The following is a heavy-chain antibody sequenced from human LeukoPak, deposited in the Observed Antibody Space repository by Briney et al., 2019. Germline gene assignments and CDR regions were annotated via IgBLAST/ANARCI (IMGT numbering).Heavy chain of an antibody. J-gene: IGHJ4*02. CDR3: ARQERGRWELHY. CDR1: GGSISSSSYS. Sequence: SETLSLTCTVSGGSISSSSYSWGWIRQPPGKGLEWIGSIYYSGSTYYNPSLKSRVTISVDTSKNQLSLKLSSVTAADTAVYYCARQERGRWELHYWGQGTLVTVSS. D-gene: IGHD1-26*01. V-gene: IGHV4-39*01. CDR2: IYYSGST.